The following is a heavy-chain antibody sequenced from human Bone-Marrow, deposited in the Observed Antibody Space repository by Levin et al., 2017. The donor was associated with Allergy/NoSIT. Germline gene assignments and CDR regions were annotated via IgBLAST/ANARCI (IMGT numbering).Heavy chain of an antibody. D-gene: IGHD3-3*01. Sequence: GESLKISCAASRFTFNNYAMTWVRQAPGKGPEYVASITKSGSRTDYADSVKGRFTISRDNSRNTPFLQMNSLRVDDTAVYFCATAESGTFYFPSSYFDYWGQGTLVTVSS. CDR2: ITKSGSRT. CDR3: ATAESGTFYFPSSYFDY. J-gene: IGHJ4*02. V-gene: IGHV3-23*01. CDR1: RFTFNNYA.